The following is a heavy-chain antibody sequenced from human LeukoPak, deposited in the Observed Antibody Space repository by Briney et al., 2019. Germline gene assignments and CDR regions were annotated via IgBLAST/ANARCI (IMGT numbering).Heavy chain of an antibody. CDR3: ARGPDSSGYYYFDY. J-gene: IGHJ4*02. D-gene: IGHD3-22*01. Sequence: SETLSLTCTVSGGSVSSGSYYWSWIRQPPGKGLEWIGYIYYSGSTYYNPSLKSRVIISVDTSKNQFSLKLSSVTAADTAVYYCARGPDSSGYYYFDYWGQGTLVTVSS. V-gene: IGHV4-61*01. CDR2: IYYSGST. CDR1: GGSVSSGSYY.